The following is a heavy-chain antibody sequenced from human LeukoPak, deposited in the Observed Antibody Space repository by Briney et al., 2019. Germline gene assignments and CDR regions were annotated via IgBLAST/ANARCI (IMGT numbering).Heavy chain of an antibody. D-gene: IGHD3-22*01. CDR2: ISYDGSNK. V-gene: IGHV3-30*04. CDR3: AREAGNYYDSSGYPTPLWY. CDR1: GFTFSSYA. Sequence: GGSLRLSCAASGFTFSSYAMHWVRQAPGKGLEWVAVISYDGSNKYYADSVKGRFTISRDNSKNTLYLQMNSLRAEDTAVYYCAREAGNYYDSSGYPTPLWYWGQGTLVTVSS. J-gene: IGHJ4*02.